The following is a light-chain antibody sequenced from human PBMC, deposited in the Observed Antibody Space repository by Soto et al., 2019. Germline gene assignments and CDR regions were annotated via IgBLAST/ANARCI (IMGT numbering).Light chain of an antibody. J-gene: IGKJ1*01. CDR2: GAS. CDR1: QSVSSN. Sequence: EIVLTQSPATLSLSPGARAPLSCRARQSVSSNYLAWYQQKPGQAPKVLIYGASTRATGIPARFSGSGSGTEFTLTISSLQSEDFAVYYCQQYNNWPPGTFGQGTKVDI. V-gene: IGKV3-15*01. CDR3: QQYNNWPPGT.